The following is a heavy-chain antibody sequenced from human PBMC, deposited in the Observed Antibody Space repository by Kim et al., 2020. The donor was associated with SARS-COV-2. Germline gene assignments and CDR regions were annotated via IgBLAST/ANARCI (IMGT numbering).Heavy chain of an antibody. CDR2: IYYIGST. V-gene: IGHV4-59*11. D-gene: IGHD5-18*01. J-gene: IGHJ4*02. Sequence: SETLSLTCTVSGGSISSHYWSWIRQSPGKGLEWLGDIYYIGSTNYNPSLKSRVTISVDTSMNQFSLKLSSVTAADTAVYYCARDLGRDDGYNLEYYFDYGRQGTQVTVSS. CDR3: ARDLGRDDGYNLEYYFDY. CDR1: GGSISSHY.